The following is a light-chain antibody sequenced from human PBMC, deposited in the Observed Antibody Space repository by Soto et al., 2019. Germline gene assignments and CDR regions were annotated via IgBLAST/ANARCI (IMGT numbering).Light chain of an antibody. CDR2: AAS. J-gene: IGKJ2*01. CDR1: RDIGNY. CDR3: QQYNTYPPT. V-gene: IGKV1-16*01. Sequence: DIQMTQSPSSVSASLGDRITITCRANRDIGNYLAWFQQRPGKAPKSLISAASNLQSGVPSRFSGSGSGTDFTLTISGLQPEDFGTYHCQQYNTYPPTFGQGTKLEIK.